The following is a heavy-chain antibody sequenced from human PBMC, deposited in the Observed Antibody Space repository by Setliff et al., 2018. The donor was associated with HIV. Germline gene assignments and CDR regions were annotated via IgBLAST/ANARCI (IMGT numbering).Heavy chain of an antibody. D-gene: IGHD4-17*01. CDR3: TTVPGTVTTEYYYYMDV. J-gene: IGHJ6*03. Sequence: PGGSLRLSCAASGFTFSNAWMSWVRQAPGKGLEWVGRIKSKTDGGTTDYAAPVKGRFTISRDDSKNTLYLQMNSLKTEDTAVYYCTTVPGTVTTEYYYYMDVWGKGTTVTGSS. V-gene: IGHV3-15*01. CDR1: GFTFSNAW. CDR2: IKSKTDGGTT.